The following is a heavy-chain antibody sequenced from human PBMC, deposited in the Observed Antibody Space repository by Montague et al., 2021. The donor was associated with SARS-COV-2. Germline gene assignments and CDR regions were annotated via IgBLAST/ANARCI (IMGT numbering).Heavy chain of an antibody. D-gene: IGHD4-23*01. CDR2: IYRGAST. CDR3: VRAGGFHNRPPV. V-gene: IGHV4-4*02. Sequence: SETLSLTCAVSGDSIMTTDCWSWVRQPPGKGLEWIGEIYRGASTNYNPSRKSRVTMSVDRSKNQVSLELYSVTAADTALYYCVRAGGFHNRPPVWGQGALVIVSS. CDR1: GDSIMTTDC. J-gene: IGHJ4*02.